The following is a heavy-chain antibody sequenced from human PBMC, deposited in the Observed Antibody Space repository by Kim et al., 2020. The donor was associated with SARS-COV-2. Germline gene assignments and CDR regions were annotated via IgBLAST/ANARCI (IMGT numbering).Heavy chain of an antibody. J-gene: IGHJ4*02. Sequence: SQTLALTCAISGDRVSSNSATWNWIRQSPSRGLEWLGRTYYKSKWYSDYALSVKSRISINPDTSKNHFSLQLSSVTPEDTAVYYCARQTAALDCWGQGTL. CDR2: TYYKSKWYS. V-gene: IGHV6-1*01. D-gene: IGHD2-2*01. CDR1: GDRVSSNSAT. CDR3: ARQTAALDC.